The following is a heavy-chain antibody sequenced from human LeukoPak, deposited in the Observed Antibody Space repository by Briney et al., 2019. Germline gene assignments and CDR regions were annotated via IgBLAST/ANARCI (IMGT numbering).Heavy chain of an antibody. V-gene: IGHV1-2*02. CDR3: ARDLRGYSCGYHSSVSYYGMDV. Sequence: ASVKVSCKASGYTFTGYYMHWVRQAPGQGLEWMGWINPNSGGTNYAQKFQGRVTMTRDTSISTAYMELSRLRSDDTAVYYCARDLRGYSCGYHSSVSYYGMDVWGQGTTVTVSS. D-gene: IGHD5-18*01. CDR2: INPNSGGT. CDR1: GYTFTGYY. J-gene: IGHJ6*02.